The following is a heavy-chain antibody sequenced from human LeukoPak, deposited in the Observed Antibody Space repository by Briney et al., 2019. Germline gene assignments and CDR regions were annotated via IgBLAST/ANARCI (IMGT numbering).Heavy chain of an antibody. D-gene: IGHD3-22*01. Sequence: GASVKVSCKPSGYTFIDHYLHWVRQAPGQGLQSLGCIDPDTGDTNYPQKFQGRVTMSRDTSISTAYMELNRLRSDDTAVYYCARAGHNSNSGGYDFWGLGTLVTVSS. V-gene: IGHV1-2*02. CDR2: IDPDTGDT. CDR1: GYTFIDHY. J-gene: IGHJ4*02. CDR3: ARAGHNSNSGGYDF.